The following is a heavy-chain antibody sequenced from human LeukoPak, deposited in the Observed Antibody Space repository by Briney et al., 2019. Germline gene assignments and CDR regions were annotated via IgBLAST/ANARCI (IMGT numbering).Heavy chain of an antibody. CDR2: TDGRATRT. CDR1: GFTFNTYA. J-gene: IGHJ4*02. V-gene: IGHV3-23*01. D-gene: IGHD6-13*01. CDR3: AKKGLASANRPPYFDY. Sequence: GGSLRLSCAASGFTFNTYAMHWVRQAPGKGREGVSETDGRATRTYYADSVRGRFTISRDNSKNTLYLQIDSLRADDTAVFYCAKKGLASANRPPYFDYYGQGPLVTVSS.